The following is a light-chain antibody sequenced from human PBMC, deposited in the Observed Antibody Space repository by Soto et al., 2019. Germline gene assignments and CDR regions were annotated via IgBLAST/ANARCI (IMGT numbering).Light chain of an antibody. CDR3: SSYAGSNIYV. J-gene: IGLJ1*01. V-gene: IGLV2-8*01. CDR2: EVS. CDR1: SSYVGGYNY. Sequence: QSALTQPPSASGSPGQSVTISCTGTSSYVGGYNYVSWYQQHPGKAPKLMIYEVSKRPSGVPDRFSGSKSGNTASPTVSGLQAEDEADYYCSSYAGSNIYVFGTGTKVTVL.